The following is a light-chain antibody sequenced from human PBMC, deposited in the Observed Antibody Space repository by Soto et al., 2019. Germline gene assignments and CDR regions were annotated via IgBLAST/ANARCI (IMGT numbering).Light chain of an antibody. CDR1: QTVSSSY. J-gene: IGKJ4*01. CDR2: GAS. CDR3: QQYGSLLT. V-gene: IGKV3-20*01. Sequence: EIVLTQSPGTLSLSPGERATLSCRASQTVSSSYLAWYQQKPGQAPRLLIYGASSRATGIPDRFSGSGSGTDFTLTISRLEPEDCAVYYCQQYGSLLTFGGGTKVEIK.